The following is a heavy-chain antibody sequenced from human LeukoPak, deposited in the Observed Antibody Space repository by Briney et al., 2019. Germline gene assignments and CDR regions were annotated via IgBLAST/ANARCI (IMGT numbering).Heavy chain of an antibody. Sequence: SETLSPTCTVSGGFISSGTYYWTWIRQPAGKGLEWIGRIYTTGSTNYNPSLKSRVTMSTDTSKNQFSLKLSSVTAADTAVYYCASVTTGGYYNCWGQGTLVTVSS. J-gene: IGHJ4*02. CDR1: GGFISSGTYY. CDR2: IYTTGST. D-gene: IGHD3-22*01. CDR3: ASVTTGGYYNC. V-gene: IGHV4-61*02.